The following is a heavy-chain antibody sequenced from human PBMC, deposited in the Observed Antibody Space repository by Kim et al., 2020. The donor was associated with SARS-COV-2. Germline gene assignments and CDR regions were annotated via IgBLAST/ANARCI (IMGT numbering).Heavy chain of an antibody. Sequence: SETLSLTCTVSGGSISSGGYYWSWIRQHPGKGLEWIGYIYYSGSTYYNPSLKSRVTISVDTSKNQFSLKLSSVTAADTTVYYCARVRVVRGGGWFDPWGQGTLVTVSS. D-gene: IGHD3-10*01. CDR3: ARVRVVRGGGWFDP. V-gene: IGHV4-31*03. J-gene: IGHJ5*02. CDR2: IYYSGST. CDR1: GGSISSGGYY.